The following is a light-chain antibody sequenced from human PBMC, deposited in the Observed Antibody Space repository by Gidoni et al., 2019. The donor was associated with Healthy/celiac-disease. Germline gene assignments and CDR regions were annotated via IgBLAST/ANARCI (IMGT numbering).Light chain of an antibody. CDR1: QSISSY. Sequence: DIQMTQSPSSLSASVGDRVTITCRARQSISSYLNWYQQKPGKAPKLLIYAASSLQSGVPSRFSGSGSGTDFTLTISSLQPEDFATYYCQQSYRWTFGQGTKVEIK. V-gene: IGKV1-39*01. CDR3: QQSYRWT. CDR2: AAS. J-gene: IGKJ1*01.